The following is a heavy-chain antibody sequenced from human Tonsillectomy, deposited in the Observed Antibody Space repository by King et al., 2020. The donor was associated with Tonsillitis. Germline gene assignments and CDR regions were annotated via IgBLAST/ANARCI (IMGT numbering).Heavy chain of an antibody. CDR1: GFSLSNARMG. V-gene: IGHV2-26*01. J-gene: IGHJ3*02. D-gene: IGHD6-13*01. Sequence: VTLKESGPVLVKPTETLTLTCTVSGFSLSNARMGVSWIRQPPGKALEWPAHIFSNDEKSYSTSLKSRLTISKDTSKSQVVLTMNNMDPVDTPTYYCARISPEIAEAGFDAFDIWGQGTMVTVSS. CDR3: ARISPEIAEAGFDAFDI. CDR2: IFSNDEK.